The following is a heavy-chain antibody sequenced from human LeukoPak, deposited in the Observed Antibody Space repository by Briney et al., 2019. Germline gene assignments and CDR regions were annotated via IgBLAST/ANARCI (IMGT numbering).Heavy chain of an antibody. D-gene: IGHD2-15*01. Sequence: PSQTLSLTCTVSGRSISSGDYYWRWIRQPPAKVLEWNGYFYYSGSTYYNPSLKSRVTISVDTSKNQFSLKLSSVTAADTAVYYCARDPVVVAALLPSYGMDVWGQGTTVTVSS. CDR3: ARDPVVVAALLPSYGMDV. CDR1: GRSISSGDYY. CDR2: FYYSGST. J-gene: IGHJ6*02. V-gene: IGHV4-30-4*01.